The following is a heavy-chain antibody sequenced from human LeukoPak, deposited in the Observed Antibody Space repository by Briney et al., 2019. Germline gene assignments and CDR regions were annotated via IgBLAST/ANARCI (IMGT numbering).Heavy chain of an antibody. CDR3: ARWSYGYVRSGDY. Sequence: GGSLRLSCAASGFTFSSYAMSWVRQAPGKGLEWVANIKQDGSEKYYVDSVKGRFTISRDNAKNSLYLQMNSLRAEDTAVYYCARWSYGYVRSGDYWGQGTLVTVSS. CDR1: GFTFSSYA. D-gene: IGHD5-18*01. CDR2: IKQDGSEK. V-gene: IGHV3-7*01. J-gene: IGHJ4*02.